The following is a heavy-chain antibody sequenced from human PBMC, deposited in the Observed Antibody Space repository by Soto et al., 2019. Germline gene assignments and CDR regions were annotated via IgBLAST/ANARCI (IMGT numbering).Heavy chain of an antibody. D-gene: IGHD3-3*01. J-gene: IGHJ6*02. CDR2: VSMDSDTI. CDR1: GSDFSTYS. CDR3: ARLYYDYV. Sequence: GGSLRLSCRASGSDFSTYSMNWVRQAPGKGLEWIAYVSMDSDTIHYADSVKGRSTISRDDAENSLFLQMNSLRDEDTATYYCARLYYDYVWGQGTTVTVSS. V-gene: IGHV3-48*02.